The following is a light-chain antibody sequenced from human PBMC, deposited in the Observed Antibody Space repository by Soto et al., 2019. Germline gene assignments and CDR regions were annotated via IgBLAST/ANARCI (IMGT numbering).Light chain of an antibody. CDR1: SSDVGGYNY. Sequence: SALTQPASVSGSPGQSITISCTGTSSDVGGYNYVSWFQQHPGKAPKLMICDVSNRPSGVSNRFSGSKSGNTASLTISGLQAEDEADYYCSSYTSSRTVLFGGGTKLTVL. CDR3: SSYTSSRTVL. CDR2: DVS. J-gene: IGLJ2*01. V-gene: IGLV2-14*01.